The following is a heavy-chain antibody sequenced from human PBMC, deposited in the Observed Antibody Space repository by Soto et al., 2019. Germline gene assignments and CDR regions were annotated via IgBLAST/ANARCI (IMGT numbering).Heavy chain of an antibody. CDR3: AKDRGYYDSSGSNWFDP. D-gene: IGHD3-22*01. Sequence: PXGSLRLSCAASGFTLSSYAMSWVRQAPGKGLEWVSAISGSGGSTYYADSVKGRFTISRDNSKNTLYLQMNSLRAEDTAVYYCAKDRGYYDSSGSNWFDPWGQGTLVTVSS. J-gene: IGHJ5*02. V-gene: IGHV3-23*01. CDR2: ISGSGGST. CDR1: GFTLSSYA.